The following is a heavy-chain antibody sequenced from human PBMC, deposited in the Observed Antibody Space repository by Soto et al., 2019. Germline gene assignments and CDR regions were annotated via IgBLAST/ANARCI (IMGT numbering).Heavy chain of an antibody. CDR2: ISSSSSAI. D-gene: IGHD2-8*01. V-gene: IGHV3-48*02. CDR1: GFTFSSYS. Sequence: EVQLVESGGGLVQPGGSLRLSCAASGFTFSSYSMNWVRQAPGKGLEWVSYISSSSSAIYYADSVKGRFTISRDNAKNSLYLQMNNLRDEDTAVYYCARDRNGVCDYWGQGTLVTVSS. CDR3: ARDRNGVCDY. J-gene: IGHJ4*02.